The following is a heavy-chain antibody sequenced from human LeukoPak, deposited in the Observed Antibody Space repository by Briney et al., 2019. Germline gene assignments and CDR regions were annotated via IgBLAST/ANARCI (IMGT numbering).Heavy chain of an antibody. CDR3: ARWGIIVATTDDTNYYYYYGMDV. J-gene: IGHJ6*02. CDR1: GYTFTSYG. V-gene: IGHV1-18*01. D-gene: IGHD5-12*01. Sequence: ASVKVSCKASGYTFTSYGISWVRQAPGQGLEWMGWISAYNGNTNYAQKLQGRVTMTTDTSTSTAYMELRSLRSDDTAVYYCARWGIIVATTDDTNYYYYYGMDVWGQGTTVTVSS. CDR2: ISAYNGNT.